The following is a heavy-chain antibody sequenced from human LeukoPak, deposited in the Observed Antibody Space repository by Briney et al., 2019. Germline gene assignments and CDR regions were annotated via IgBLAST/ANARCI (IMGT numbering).Heavy chain of an antibody. CDR3: KGYCRRSSCYSDIDV. D-gene: IGHD2-2*02. V-gene: IGHV3-74*01. Sequence: PGGSLRLSSAASGFTFSSYWENWVRQAPGKGLVWVSHITSHGSNTYYADSVKGRFTISRDNAKNTLYLQMNSLRAEDTALYYRKGYCRRSSCYSDIDVWCQGTTVTVSS. CDR1: GFTFSSYW. J-gene: IGHJ6*02. CDR2: ITSHGSNT.